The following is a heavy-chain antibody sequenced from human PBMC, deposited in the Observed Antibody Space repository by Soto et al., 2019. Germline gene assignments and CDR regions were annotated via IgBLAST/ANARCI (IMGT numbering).Heavy chain of an antibody. D-gene: IGHD3-22*01. J-gene: IGHJ4*02. CDR1: GFTFSSFS. V-gene: IGHV3-21*01. CDR2: ISSSSSYI. Sequence: EVQLVESGGGLVKPGGSLRLSCVASGFTFSSFSMNWVRQAPGKGLEWVSSISSSSSYIYYADSVKGRFTISRDNAKNSLYLQMNSLRAEVTAVYYCARAEDYYDSSGYLYWGQGTLVTVSS. CDR3: ARAEDYYDSSGYLY.